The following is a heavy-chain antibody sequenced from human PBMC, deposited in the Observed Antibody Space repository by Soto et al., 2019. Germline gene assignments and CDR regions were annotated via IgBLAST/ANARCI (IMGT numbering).Heavy chain of an antibody. Sequence: GASVKVSCTASGYKFTAYYLHWLRQSPGQGLEWIGWINGNTGDTSFARKFQGWVTLTMNASITTAYLDLSRLKSDDTALYYCARFSSSSGFDFWGPGSLVTVSS. CDR1: GYKFTAYY. J-gene: IGHJ4*02. V-gene: IGHV1-2*04. CDR3: ARFSSSSGFDF. D-gene: IGHD2-2*01. CDR2: INGNTGDT.